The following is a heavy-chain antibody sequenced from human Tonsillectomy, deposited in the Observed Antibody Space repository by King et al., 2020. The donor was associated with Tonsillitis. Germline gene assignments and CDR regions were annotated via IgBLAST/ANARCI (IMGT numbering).Heavy chain of an antibody. V-gene: IGHV3-7*01. CDR2: IKQDGSEK. J-gene: IGHJ4*02. CDR3: ARDCPQLLWFGEHDY. CDR1: GFTFSSYW. D-gene: IGHD3-10*01. Sequence: EVQLVESGGGLVQPGGSLRLSCAASGFTFSSYWMSWVRQAPGKGLEWVANIKQDGSEKYYVDSVKGRFTISRDNAKNSPYLQMNSLRAEDTAVYYCARDCPQLLWFGEHDYWGQGTLVTVSS.